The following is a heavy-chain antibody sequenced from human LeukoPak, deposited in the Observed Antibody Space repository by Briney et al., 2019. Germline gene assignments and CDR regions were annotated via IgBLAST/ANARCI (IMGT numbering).Heavy chain of an antibody. Sequence: SETLSLTCTVSGGSISSYYWSWIRQPAGKGLEWIGRIYTSGSTNYNPSLKSRVTMSVDTSKNQFSLKLSSVTAADTAVYYCAGDRDCSSTSCYYFSSWFDPWGQGTLVTVSS. J-gene: IGHJ5*02. V-gene: IGHV4-4*07. CDR1: GGSISSYY. CDR3: AGDRDCSSTSCYYFSSWFDP. D-gene: IGHD2-2*01. CDR2: IYTSGST.